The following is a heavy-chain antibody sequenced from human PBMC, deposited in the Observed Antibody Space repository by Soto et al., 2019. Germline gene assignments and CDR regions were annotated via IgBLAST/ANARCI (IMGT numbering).Heavy chain of an antibody. CDR2: LIPSLGLA. J-gene: IGHJ4*02. CDR3: AREGYSGSYYGVY. Sequence: QVQLVQSGAEVKKPGSSVKVSCKASGGTFSSYTISWVRQAPGKGLEWMGRLIPSLGLANYAQKLQGRVTSTADKSTSTAYMELSSLRSEDTAVYYCAREGYSGSYYGVYCGRGTLVTVCS. CDR1: GGTFSSYT. D-gene: IGHD1-26*01. V-gene: IGHV1-69*08.